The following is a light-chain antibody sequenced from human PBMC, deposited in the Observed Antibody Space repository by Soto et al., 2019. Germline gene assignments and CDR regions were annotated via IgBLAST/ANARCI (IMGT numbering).Light chain of an antibody. V-gene: IGKV3-15*01. J-gene: IGKJ1*01. CDR1: QTIDNT. CDR3: QQYNNWPPWT. Sequence: EMVMTQSPATLSLSPGERATLSCRASQTIDNTLAWYQQKPGQSPRLLIYGASTRATGIPARFSGSGSGTEFTLTISSLQSEDFAVYYCQQYNNWPPWTFGQGTKVDI. CDR2: GAS.